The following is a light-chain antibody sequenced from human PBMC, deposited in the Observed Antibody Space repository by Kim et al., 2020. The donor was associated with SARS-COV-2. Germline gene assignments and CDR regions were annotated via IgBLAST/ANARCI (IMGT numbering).Light chain of an antibody. V-gene: IGKV4-1*01. Sequence: DIVMTQSPDSLAMSLGERATINCKSSQSVLYSSNNKSYFAWYQQKPGQPPKLLIYWASTRESGVPDRFSDSGSGTDFTLTISALQAEDVALYYCQQYYSTPWTFGQGTKVDIK. CDR3: QQYYSTPWT. J-gene: IGKJ1*01. CDR1: QSVLYSSNNKSY. CDR2: WAS.